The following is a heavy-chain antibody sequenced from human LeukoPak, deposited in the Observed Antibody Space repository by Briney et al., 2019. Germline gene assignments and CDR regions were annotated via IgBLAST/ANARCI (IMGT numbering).Heavy chain of an antibody. CDR3: AKDIRLRYFDY. D-gene: IGHD3-9*01. Sequence: GGSLRLSCAASGFTVSSNYMSWVRQAPGKGLEWVSAISGSGGSTYYADSVKGRFTISRDNSKNTLYLQMNSLRAEDTAVYFCAKDIRLRYFDYWGQGTLVTVSS. J-gene: IGHJ4*02. CDR1: GFTVSSNY. CDR2: ISGSGGST. V-gene: IGHV3-23*01.